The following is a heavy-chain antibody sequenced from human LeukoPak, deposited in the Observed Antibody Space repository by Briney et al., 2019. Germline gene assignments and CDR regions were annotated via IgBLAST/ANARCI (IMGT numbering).Heavy chain of an antibody. J-gene: IGHJ4*02. D-gene: IGHD3-22*01. CDR1: GASIGSGDYY. Sequence: SETLSLTCTASGASIGSGDYYWSWIRQPPGKGLEWIGEINHSGSTNYNPSLKCRVTISVDTSKNQFSLKLSSVTAADTAVYYCARGQNYYDSSKDDYWGQGTLVTVSS. CDR2: INHSGST. CDR3: ARGQNYYDSSKDDY. V-gene: IGHV4-34*01.